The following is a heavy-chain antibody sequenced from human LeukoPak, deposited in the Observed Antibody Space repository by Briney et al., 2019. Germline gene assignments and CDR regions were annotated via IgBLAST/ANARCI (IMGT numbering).Heavy chain of an antibody. J-gene: IGHJ4*02. CDR3: ARERMRWLPFDY. D-gene: IGHD6-19*01. CDR1: GGSISSSNYY. CDR2: IYYSGST. V-gene: IGHV4-39*02. Sequence: SETLSLTCTVSGGSISSSNYYWGWIRQPPGKGLECIGTIYYSGSTYYSPSLKSRLTIPVDTSKNQFSLKLSSVTAADTAVYYCARERMRWLPFDYWGQGTLVTVSS.